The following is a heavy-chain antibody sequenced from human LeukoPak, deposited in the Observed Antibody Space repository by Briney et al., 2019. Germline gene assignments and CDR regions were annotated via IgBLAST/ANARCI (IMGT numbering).Heavy chain of an antibody. CDR1: GGSISSYY. V-gene: IGHV4-59*01. Sequence: PSETLSLTCTVSGGSISSYYWSWIRQPPGKGLEWVGYIYYSGSTNYNTSLKSRVTISVDTSKNQFSLKLSSVTAADTAVYYCASNGYSYGYDYWGQGTLVTVSS. D-gene: IGHD5-18*01. CDR2: IYYSGST. CDR3: ASNGYSYGYDY. J-gene: IGHJ4*02.